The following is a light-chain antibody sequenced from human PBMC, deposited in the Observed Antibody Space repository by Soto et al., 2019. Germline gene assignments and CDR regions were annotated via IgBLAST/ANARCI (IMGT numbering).Light chain of an antibody. Sequence: DIVLTQSPGTPSLSPGERGTLSCRARQSVSSNYLAWYQHKPGQAPRLPIYSAFSRATGIPARFGGSGSGTDFILTISRLESDDFAGYYCQYYGSTPWTFGQGTKVEIK. CDR2: SAF. V-gene: IGKV3-20*01. J-gene: IGKJ1*01. CDR1: QSVSSNY. CDR3: QYYGSTPWT.